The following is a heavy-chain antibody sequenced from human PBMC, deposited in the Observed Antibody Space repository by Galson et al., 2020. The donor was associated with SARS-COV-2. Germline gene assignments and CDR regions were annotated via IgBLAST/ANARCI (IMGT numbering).Heavy chain of an antibody. CDR2: ISYDGSNK. J-gene: IGHJ5*02. Sequence: SCAASGFTFSSYAMHWVRQAPGKGLEWVAVISYDGSNKYYADSVKGRFTISRDNSKNTLYLQMNSLRAEDTAVYYCARDVITMVRGVTTFEPWGQGTLVTVSS. D-gene: IGHD3-10*01. CDR1: GFTFSSYA. V-gene: IGHV3-30*01. CDR3: ARDVITMVRGVTTFEP.